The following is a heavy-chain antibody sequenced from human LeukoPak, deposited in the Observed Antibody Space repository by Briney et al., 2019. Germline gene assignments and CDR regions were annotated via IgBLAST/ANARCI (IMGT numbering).Heavy chain of an antibody. V-gene: IGHV1-2*02. CDR3: ARDHDLIVGATNGSEY. D-gene: IGHD1-26*01. CDR1: GYTFTGYY. J-gene: IGHJ4*02. Sequence: GASVKVSCKASGYTFTGYYMHWVRQAPGQGLEWMGWINPNSGGTNYAQKFQGRVTMTRDTSISTAYMELSRLRSDDTAVYYCARDHDLIVGATNGSEYWGQGTLVTVSS. CDR2: INPNSGGT.